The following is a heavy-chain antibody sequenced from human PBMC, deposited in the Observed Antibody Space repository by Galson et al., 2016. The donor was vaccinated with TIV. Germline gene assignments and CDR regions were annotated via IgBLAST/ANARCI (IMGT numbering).Heavy chain of an antibody. V-gene: IGHV1-69*13. CDR1: GSTFGSFV. D-gene: IGHD5-18*01. J-gene: IGHJ6*02. CDR3: AKCRNTAMDTYYYYYGLDV. CDR2: IIPLFGEA. Sequence: SVKVSCKASGSTFGSFVISWVRQAPGQGLEWMGGIIPLFGEAHYAQKFQGRVTISADESTSTVYMELRSLRSGDTAVYYCAKCRNTAMDTYYYYYGLDVWGQGTTVTVSS.